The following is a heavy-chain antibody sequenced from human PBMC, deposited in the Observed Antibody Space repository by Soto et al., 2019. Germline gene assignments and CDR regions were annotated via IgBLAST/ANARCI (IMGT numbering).Heavy chain of an antibody. J-gene: IGHJ5*01. CDR3: ARVHKNWFDS. CDR2: IDPSDSYT. Sequence: GESLKISCKASGYNFTAFWIHWVRQMPGKGLEWLGKIDPSDSYTNYSPSFEGRVTISTDNSITTAYLQWSSLRASDTALYFCARVHKNWFDSWAQGTMVTVSS. V-gene: IGHV5-10-1*01. CDR1: GYNFTAFW.